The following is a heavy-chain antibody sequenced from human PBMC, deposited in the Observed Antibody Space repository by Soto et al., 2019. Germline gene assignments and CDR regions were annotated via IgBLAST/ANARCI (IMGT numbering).Heavy chain of an antibody. V-gene: IGHV1-58*01. CDR2: IVVGSGNT. D-gene: IGHD3-22*01. CDR1: GFNFRTTA. J-gene: IGHJ4*02. Sequence: GASVKVSCKASGFNFRTTAVQWVRQARGQRLEWIGWIVVGSGNTNYAQNFQEGVTITRDMSTSTAYLDVSRLRSEDTAVYYCAADPYYYDSSDYYSFDQWGQGTLVTVSS. CDR3: AADPYYYDSSDYYSFDQ.